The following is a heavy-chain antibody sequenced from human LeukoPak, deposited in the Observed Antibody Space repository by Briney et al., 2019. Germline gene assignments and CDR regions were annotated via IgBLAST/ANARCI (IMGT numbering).Heavy chain of an antibody. CDR3: AKDMKGSGYHYYFDR. Sequence: GGSLRLSCAASGFTFDDYAMHWVRQAPGKGLEWVSGINWNSATINYADSVKGRFTISRDNAKNSLYLQMNSLRAEDTALYYCAKDMKGSGYHYYFDRWGQGTLVTVSS. D-gene: IGHD3-22*01. CDR2: INWNSATI. V-gene: IGHV3-9*01. J-gene: IGHJ4*02. CDR1: GFTFDDYA.